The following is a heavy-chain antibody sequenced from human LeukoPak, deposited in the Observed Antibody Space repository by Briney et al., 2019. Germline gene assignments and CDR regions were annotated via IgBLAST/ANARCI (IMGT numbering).Heavy chain of an antibody. CDR2: INPNSGGT. Sequence: WASVKVSCKASGYTFTGYYMHWVRQAPGQGLEWMGWINPNSGGTNYAQKFQGRVTMTRDTSISTAYMELSRPRSDDTAVYYCARGPPIAAAGITGQYYYYYMDVWGKGTTVTVSS. CDR1: GYTFTGYY. D-gene: IGHD6-13*01. J-gene: IGHJ6*03. CDR3: ARGPPIAAAGITGQYYYYYMDV. V-gene: IGHV1-2*02.